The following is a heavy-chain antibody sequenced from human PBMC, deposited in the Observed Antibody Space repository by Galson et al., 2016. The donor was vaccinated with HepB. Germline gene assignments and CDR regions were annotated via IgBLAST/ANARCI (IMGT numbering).Heavy chain of an antibody. CDR1: GGSVNSGSYS. Sequence: SETLSLTCTVSGGSVNSGSYSWSWIRQPPGKGLEWIGYVGYRGNINYNTSLESRVSISIDTSKNQFSLKLTSVSAADTAVYYCARDYFQGAYFEFWGRGTLVTVST. D-gene: IGHD3-10*01. CDR3: ARDYFQGAYFEF. J-gene: IGHJ2*01. V-gene: IGHV4-61*01. CDR2: VGYRGNI.